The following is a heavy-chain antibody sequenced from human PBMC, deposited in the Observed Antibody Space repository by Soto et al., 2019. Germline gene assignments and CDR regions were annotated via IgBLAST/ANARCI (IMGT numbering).Heavy chain of an antibody. CDR3: SREVQPVFRREYDY. CDR1: GFTFISHT. J-gene: IGHJ4*02. CDR2: ISGSGSP. Sequence: EVQLVESGGGLVKPGGSLRLSCAVSGFTFISHTLNWVRQAPGKGLEWVSSISGSGSPYYANSVKGRFTISRDNAQNALYLQMSRLRAEDTAVYYCSREVQPVFRREYDYWGQGTLVTVSS. V-gene: IGHV3-21*04.